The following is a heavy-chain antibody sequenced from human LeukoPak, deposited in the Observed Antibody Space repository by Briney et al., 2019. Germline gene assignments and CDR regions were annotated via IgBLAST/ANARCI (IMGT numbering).Heavy chain of an antibody. J-gene: IGHJ4*02. CDR2: ISSSSSHT. V-gene: IGHV3-11*06. CDR3: ARTNLGSGWRFDY. CDR1: EFAFSDFY. D-gene: IGHD6-19*01. Sequence: GGSLRLSCGASEFAFSDFYMTWIRQAPGKGLEWVSYISSSSSHTNYADSAKGRFTISRDNAKNSLYLQMNSLRAEDTAVYYCARTNLGSGWRFDYWGQGTLVTVSS.